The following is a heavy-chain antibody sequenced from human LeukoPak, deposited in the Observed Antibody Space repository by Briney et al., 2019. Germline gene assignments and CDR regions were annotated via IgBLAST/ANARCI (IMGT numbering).Heavy chain of an antibody. V-gene: IGHV1-18*01. J-gene: IGHJ4*02. CDR3: AREVILSAAYCSDDCNSGQFFVH. Sequence: GCPVKVSRKAFLYMLTPSAFSWVRQAPGHGLEWMGWISSHNGNTHCPQKYQGRVNESTDKATTTAYQELTSLTSDDTAMYYCAREVILSAAYCSDDCNSGQFFVHWGQGTLVTVSS. CDR1: LYMLTPSA. D-gene: IGHD2-21*01. CDR2: ISSHNGNT.